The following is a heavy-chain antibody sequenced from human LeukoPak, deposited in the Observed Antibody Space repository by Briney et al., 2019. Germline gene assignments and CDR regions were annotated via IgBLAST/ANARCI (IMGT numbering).Heavy chain of an antibody. CDR1: GGSFSGYY. Sequence: SETLSLTCAVYGGSFSGYYWSWIRQPPGKGLEWIGEINHSGSTNYNPSLKSRVTVSVDTSKDQLSLKLSSVTAADTAVYYCARRVRGYSYGSGTQYYFDYWGQGTLVTVSS. V-gene: IGHV4-34*01. CDR3: ARRVRGYSYGSGTQYYFDY. D-gene: IGHD3-10*01. J-gene: IGHJ4*02. CDR2: INHSGST.